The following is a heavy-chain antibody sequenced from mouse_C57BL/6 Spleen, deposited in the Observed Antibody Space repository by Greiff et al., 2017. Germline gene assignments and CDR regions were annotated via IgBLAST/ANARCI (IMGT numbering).Heavy chain of an antibody. J-gene: IGHJ2*02. CDR3: TREDTTVVAHFDY. V-gene: IGHV1-5*01. Sequence: EVQLQQSGTVLARPGASVKMSCKTSGYTFTSYWMHWVKQRPGQGLEWIGAIYPGNSDTSYNQKCKGKAKLTAVTSASTAYMELSSLTNEDSAVYFCTREDTTVVAHFDYWGQGTSLTVSS. CDR1: GYTFTSYW. CDR2: IYPGNSDT. D-gene: IGHD1-1*01.